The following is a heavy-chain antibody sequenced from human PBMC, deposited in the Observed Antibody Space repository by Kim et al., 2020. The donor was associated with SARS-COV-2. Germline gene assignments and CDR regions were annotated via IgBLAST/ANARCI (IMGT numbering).Heavy chain of an antibody. V-gene: IGHV1-2*05. Sequence: ASVKVSCKASGYTFTGYYMHWVRQAPGQGLEWMGRINPNSGGTNYAQKFQGRVTMTRDTSISTAYMELSRLRSDDTVVYYCARGGLWFGELFVLDYWGQGTLVTVSS. D-gene: IGHD3-10*01. CDR3: ARGGLWFGELFVLDY. CDR1: GYTFTGYY. CDR2: INPNSGGT. J-gene: IGHJ4*02.